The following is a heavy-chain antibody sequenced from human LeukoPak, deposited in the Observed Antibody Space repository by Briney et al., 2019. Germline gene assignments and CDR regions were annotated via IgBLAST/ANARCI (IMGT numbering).Heavy chain of an antibody. V-gene: IGHV3-11*01. J-gene: IGHJ3*02. CDR3: ARAGIYGSGSLDAFDI. CDR1: GVTFSDY. D-gene: IGHD3-10*01. CDR2: ISSSGSTI. Sequence: GGSLRLSCAASGVTFSDYMSWIRQAPGKGLEWVSYISSSGSTIYYADSVKGRFTISRDDSKNTLYLRMNSLRAEDTAVYYCARAGIYGSGSLDAFDIWGQGTMVTVSS.